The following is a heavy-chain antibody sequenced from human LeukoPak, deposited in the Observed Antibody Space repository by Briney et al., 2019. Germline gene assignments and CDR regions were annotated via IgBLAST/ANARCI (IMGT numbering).Heavy chain of an antibody. Sequence: GGSLRLSCAASGFTFSSYGMHWVRQAPGKGLEWVAVISYDGSNKYYADSVKGRFTISRDNSKNTLYLQMNSLRAEDTAVYYCRHYDSSGYYNAIDYWGQGTLVTVSS. CDR1: GFTFSSYG. CDR2: ISYDGSNK. J-gene: IGHJ4*02. D-gene: IGHD3-22*01. CDR3: RHYDSSGYYNAIDY. V-gene: IGHV3-30*03.